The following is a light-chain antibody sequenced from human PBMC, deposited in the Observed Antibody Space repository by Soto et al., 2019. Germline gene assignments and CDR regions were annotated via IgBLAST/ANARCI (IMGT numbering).Light chain of an antibody. CDR2: DAS. CDR1: QSIDTW. Sequence: PMTQSPSTLSASVGDRVTITCRASQSIDTWLAWYQQKPGKAPRLLIYDASDLESGVPSRFSGSGSGTEFTLTINGLQTDDIATYYCQQYENFPPTFGPGTKVAIK. CDR3: QQYENFPPT. V-gene: IGKV1-5*01. J-gene: IGKJ3*01.